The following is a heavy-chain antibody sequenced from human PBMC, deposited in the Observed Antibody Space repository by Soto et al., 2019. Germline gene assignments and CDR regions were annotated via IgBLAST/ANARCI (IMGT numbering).Heavy chain of an antibody. V-gene: IGHV4-34*01. Sequence: LTCAVYGGSFSGHYWSWIRQPPGKGLEWIGEINHSGSTNYNPSLKSRVTISVDTSKNQFSLKLSSVTAADTAVYYCARGKELAMVRGAPTNWFDPWGQGTLVTVS. CDR3: ARGKELAMVRGAPTNWFDP. CDR1: GGSFSGHY. CDR2: INHSGST. J-gene: IGHJ5*02. D-gene: IGHD3-10*01.